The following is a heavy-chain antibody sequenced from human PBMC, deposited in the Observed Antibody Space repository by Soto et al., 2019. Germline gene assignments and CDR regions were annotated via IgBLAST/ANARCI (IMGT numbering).Heavy chain of an antibody. CDR2: ISPYTGNT. D-gene: IGHD2-2*03. CDR3: GVVDIYVTPTPQDV. CDR1: GYIFVNYG. J-gene: IGHJ6*02. V-gene: IGHV1-18*01. Sequence: QVQLVQSGDEVKKPGASVKVSCKASGYIFVNYGIAWVRQAPGQGLEWMGWISPYTGNTHSATKVQGRHTMTTATYTSTAYMDLGSLTSDDTAVYYCGVVDIYVTPTPQDVWAQVTTVSLSS.